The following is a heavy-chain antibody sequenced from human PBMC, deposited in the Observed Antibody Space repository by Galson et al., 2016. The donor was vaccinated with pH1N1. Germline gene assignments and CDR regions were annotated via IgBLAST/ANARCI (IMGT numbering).Heavy chain of an antibody. CDR1: GFTVSSNY. V-gene: IGHV3-53*01. CDR3: ARVGDFGSYYYYNMDV. Sequence: SLRLSCAASGFTVSSNYMSWVRQAPGKGLEWVSLIYSGGRTYYADSVKGRFTISRDNSKNTLYLQMNSLRVEDTAVYYCARVGDFGSYYYYNMDVLGQGTTVTVSS. J-gene: IGHJ6*02. D-gene: IGHD3-3*01. CDR2: IYSGGRT.